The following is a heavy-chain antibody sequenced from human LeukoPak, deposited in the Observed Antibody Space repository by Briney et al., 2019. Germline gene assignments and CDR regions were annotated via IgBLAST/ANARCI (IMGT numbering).Heavy chain of an antibody. CDR2: ISSSSSFI. CDR3: ARDADGDYVVY. CDR1: GFTFSRYS. J-gene: IGHJ4*02. Sequence: GGSLRLSCAASGFTFSRYSMNWVRQAPGKGLEWVSSISSSSSFIYYADSVKGRFTISRDNAKNSLYLQMNSLRAEDTAVYYCARDADGDYVVYWGQGTLVTVSS. D-gene: IGHD4-17*01. V-gene: IGHV3-21*04.